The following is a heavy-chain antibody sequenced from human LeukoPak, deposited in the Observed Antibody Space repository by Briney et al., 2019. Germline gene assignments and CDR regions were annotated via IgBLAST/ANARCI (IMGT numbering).Heavy chain of an antibody. CDR3: ARPGSSTTGTGGFTFDI. CDR2: IYPGDSIT. D-gene: IGHD1-1*01. Sequence: GESLKISCEGSGYSFTNYWVGWVRQMPGKGLEWMGIIYPGDSITKYSPSFQGQVTISADKSISTAYLQWSSLKAPDTAMYYCARPGSSTTGTGGFTFDIWGQGTMVTVSS. J-gene: IGHJ3*02. CDR1: GYSFTNYW. V-gene: IGHV5-51*01.